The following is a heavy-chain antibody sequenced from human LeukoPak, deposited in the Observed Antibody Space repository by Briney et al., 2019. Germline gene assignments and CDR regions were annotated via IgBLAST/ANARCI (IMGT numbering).Heavy chain of an antibody. CDR1: GFTFSSYS. Sequence: GGSLRLSCAASGFTFSSYSMNWVRQAPGKGLKWVSSISSSSSYIYYADSVKGRFTISRDNAKNSLYLQMNSLRAEDTAVYYCASSSICYRCLDYWGQGTLVTVSS. J-gene: IGHJ4*02. CDR2: ISSSSSYI. D-gene: IGHD2-8*01. V-gene: IGHV3-21*01. CDR3: ASSSICYRCLDY.